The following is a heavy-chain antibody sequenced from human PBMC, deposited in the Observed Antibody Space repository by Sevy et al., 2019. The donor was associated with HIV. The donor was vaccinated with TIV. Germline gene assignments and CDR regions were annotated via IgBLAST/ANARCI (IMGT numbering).Heavy chain of an antibody. V-gene: IGHV1-18*01. CDR2: ISPYNGNT. CDR1: GYTFTSYG. J-gene: IGHJ4*02. CDR3: ARDLGSGYDEDGDY. Sequence: ASVKVSCKASGYTFTSYGISWVRQAPGQGLEWMGWISPYNGNTNYAQKLQGRVTMTTDTSTSAAYMELRSLRSDDTAVYYCARDLGSGYDEDGDYWGQGTLVTVSS. D-gene: IGHD5-12*01.